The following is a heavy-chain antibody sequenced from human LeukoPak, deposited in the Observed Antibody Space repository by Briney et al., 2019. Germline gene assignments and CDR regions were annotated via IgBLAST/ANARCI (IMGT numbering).Heavy chain of an antibody. D-gene: IGHD4-17*01. J-gene: IGHJ5*02. CDR2: IYYSGST. CDR3: ARALSYGDYSNWFDP. Sequence: SETLSLTCTVSGGSISSYYWSWIRQPPGKGLEWIGYIYYSGSTNYNPSPKSRVTISVDTSKNQFSLKLSSVTAADTAVYYCARALSYGDYSNWFDPWGQGTLVTVSS. V-gene: IGHV4-59*01. CDR1: GGSISSYY.